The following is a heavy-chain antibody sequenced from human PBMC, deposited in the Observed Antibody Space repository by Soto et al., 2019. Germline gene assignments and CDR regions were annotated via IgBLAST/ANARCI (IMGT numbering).Heavy chain of an antibody. CDR2: ISSSSSYT. CDR1: GFTFSDYY. D-gene: IGHD2-15*01. J-gene: IGHJ3*02. V-gene: IGHV3-11*05. CDR3: ARGLGSSGPNDAFDI. Sequence: QVPLVESGGGLVKPGGSLRLSCAASGFTFSDYYMSWIRQAPGKGLEWVSYISSSSSYTNYADSVKGRFTISRDNAKNSLYLQMNSLRAEDTAVYYCARGLGSSGPNDAFDIWGQGTMVTVSS.